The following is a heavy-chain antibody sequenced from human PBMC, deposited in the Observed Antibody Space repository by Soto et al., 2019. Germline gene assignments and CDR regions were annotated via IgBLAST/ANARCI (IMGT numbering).Heavy chain of an antibody. D-gene: IGHD3-22*01. CDR3: ARDLYYDSSGYYPGP. CDR2: ISAYNGNT. V-gene: IGHV1-18*01. CDR1: GYTFTSYG. Sequence: ASVKVSCKASGYTFTSYGISWVRQAPGQGLEWMGWISAYNGNTNYAQKIQGRVTMTTDTSTSTAYMELRSLRSDDTALYYCARDLYYDSSGYYPGPWGQGTLVTVSS. J-gene: IGHJ5*02.